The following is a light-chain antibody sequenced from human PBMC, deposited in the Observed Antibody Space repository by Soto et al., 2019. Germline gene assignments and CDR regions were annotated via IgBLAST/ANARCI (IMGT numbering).Light chain of an antibody. J-gene: IGKJ1*01. CDR1: QSISSW. CDR2: QAS. Sequence: DIQMTQSPSTLSASVGDRVTIACRASQSISSWLAWYQQKPGKAPKLLIYQASSLESGVPSRFSGSGSGTEFTLTISSLQPDDFATYYCQQSNTYSRTFGQGTKVEIK. CDR3: QQSNTYSRT. V-gene: IGKV1-5*03.